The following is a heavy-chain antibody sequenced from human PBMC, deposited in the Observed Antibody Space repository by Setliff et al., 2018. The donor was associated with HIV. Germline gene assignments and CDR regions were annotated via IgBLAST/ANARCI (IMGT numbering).Heavy chain of an antibody. Sequence: SETLSLTCTVSGGSISSTNYFWGWIRQPPGKGLEWIGTIYYHGSTYYNPSLKSRVTISIDTSKNQFSLQLTSVTAADTAVYYCVNPSGAMGDFDSWGQGTLVTRLL. J-gene: IGHJ4*02. CDR1: GGSISSTNYF. V-gene: IGHV4-39*01. CDR3: VNPSGAMGDFDS. CDR2: IYYHGST. D-gene: IGHD3-16*01.